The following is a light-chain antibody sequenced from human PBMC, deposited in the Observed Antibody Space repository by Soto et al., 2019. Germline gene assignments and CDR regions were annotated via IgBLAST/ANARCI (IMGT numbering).Light chain of an antibody. V-gene: IGLV1-40*01. Sequence: QAVVTQPPSVSGAPGQRVTISCTGTNSNIGAGYDVYWYQQLPGTAPRLLMYDNNSRPSGVPDRFSGSKSGTSASLTITDLQAEDEAEYYCQSYDSSLSGSDVVFGGGTKVTVL. CDR2: DNN. CDR1: NSNIGAGYD. CDR3: QSYDSSLSGSDVV. J-gene: IGLJ2*01.